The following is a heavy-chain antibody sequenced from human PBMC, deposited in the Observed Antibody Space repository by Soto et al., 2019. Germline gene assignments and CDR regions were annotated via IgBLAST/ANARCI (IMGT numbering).Heavy chain of an antibody. CDR1: GYTFSDYY. V-gene: IGHV1-2*02. CDR3: XXXGXXXPRTPYDT. Sequence: QVQLVQSGAEVQKPGASVYVSCKASGYTFSDYYLHWLRXAPGQGLEWMGWINPNVGGTNYARKFQGRVTMTRDTSISTLYMKLTRLSPDDTAIYYXXXXGXXXPRTPYDTWGQGTLVTVSS. CDR2: INPNVGGT. J-gene: IGHJ5*02.